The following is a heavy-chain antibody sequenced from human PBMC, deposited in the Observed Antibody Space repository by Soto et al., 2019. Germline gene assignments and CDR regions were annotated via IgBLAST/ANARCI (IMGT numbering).Heavy chain of an antibody. Sequence: SATLSLTCTVSGGPISRGEYYWSWIRQPPGKGLECIGYIYYSGSTYYNPSLKSRVTISVDTSKNQFSLKLSSVTAADTAVYYCASRKSSPYFAYWGQGTLVTVSS. CDR3: ASRKSSPYFAY. CDR1: GGPISRGEYY. J-gene: IGHJ4*02. CDR2: IYYSGST. D-gene: IGHD3-10*01. V-gene: IGHV4-30-4*01.